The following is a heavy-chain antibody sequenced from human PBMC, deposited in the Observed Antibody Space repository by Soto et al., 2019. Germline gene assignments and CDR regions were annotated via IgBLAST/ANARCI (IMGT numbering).Heavy chain of an antibody. D-gene: IGHD3-3*01. CDR2: ISSNGGST. Sequence: EVQLVESGGGLVQPGGSLRLSCAASGFTFSSYAMHWVRQAPGKGLEYVSAISSNGGSTYYANSVKGRFTISRDNSKNTLYLQMGSLRAEDMAVYYCARDEGSGYIFGYWGQGTLVTVSS. CDR3: ARDEGSGYIFGY. J-gene: IGHJ4*02. V-gene: IGHV3-64*01. CDR1: GFTFSSYA.